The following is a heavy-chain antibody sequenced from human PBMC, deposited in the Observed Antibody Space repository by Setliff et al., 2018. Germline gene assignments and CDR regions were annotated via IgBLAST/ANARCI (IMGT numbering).Heavy chain of an antibody. CDR2: INHSGST. CDR3: ARRWMSSIWFQGYFDY. J-gene: IGHJ4*02. D-gene: IGHD6-13*01. Sequence: SETLSLTCAVYGGSFSGYYWSWIRQPPGKGLEWIGEINHSGSTNNNPSLKSRVTISVDTAKNQFSLKLSSVTAADTAVYYCARRWMSSIWFQGYFDYWGQGTLVTVSS. V-gene: IGHV4-34*01. CDR1: GGSFSGYY.